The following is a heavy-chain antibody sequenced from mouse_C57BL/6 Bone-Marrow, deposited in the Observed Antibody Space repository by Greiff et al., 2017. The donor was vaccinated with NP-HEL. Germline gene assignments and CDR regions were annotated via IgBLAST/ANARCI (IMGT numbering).Heavy chain of an antibody. Sequence: VQLQESGAELAQPGASVKLSCKASGYTFTSYWMHWVKQRPGQGLEWICYITPCSGYTKYNQKFKDTATLTADKSSSTAYMQLSSLTYDDSAVYYCASTTVASDYWVQGTTLTVSS. CDR1: GYTFTSYW. J-gene: IGHJ2*01. CDR2: ITPCSGYT. V-gene: IGHV1-7*01. D-gene: IGHD1-1*01. CDR3: ASTTVASDY.